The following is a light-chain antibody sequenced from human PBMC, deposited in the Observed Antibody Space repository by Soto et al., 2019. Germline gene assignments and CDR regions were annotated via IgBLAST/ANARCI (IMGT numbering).Light chain of an antibody. CDR1: QSLLYSNGNNY. V-gene: IGKV2-28*01. J-gene: IGKJ3*01. CDR3: MQARQTPFT. CDR2: LGS. Sequence: DVVMTQSPLSLPVTPGEPASISCRSSQSLLYSNGNNYLDWYVQKPGQSPQLLIYLGSYRASGVPDRLSGSGSGTDFTLEISRVEAEDVGIYYCMQARQTPFTFGPGTKVEIK.